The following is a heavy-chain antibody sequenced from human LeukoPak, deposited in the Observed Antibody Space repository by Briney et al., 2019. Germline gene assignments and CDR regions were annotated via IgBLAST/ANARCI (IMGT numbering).Heavy chain of an antibody. CDR3: ARLGSSWYYFDY. CDR1: GFTFSSYG. D-gene: IGHD6-13*01. J-gene: IGHJ4*02. V-gene: IGHV3-33*01. CDR2: IWYDGSNK. Sequence: GGSLRLSCAASGFTFSSYGMHWVRQAPGKGLEWVAVIWYDGSNKYYADSVKGRFTISRDNSKNTVYLQMNSLRAEDTAVYYCARLGSSWYYFDYWGQGTLVTVSS.